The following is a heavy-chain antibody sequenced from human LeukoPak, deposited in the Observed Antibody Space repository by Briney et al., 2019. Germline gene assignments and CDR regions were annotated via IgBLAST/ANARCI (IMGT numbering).Heavy chain of an antibody. V-gene: IGHV1-69*05. J-gene: IGHJ5*02. CDR2: IMPLFGTA. Sequence: ASVKVSRKTSGGTFNNSAISWVRQPPGQGLAWLGGIMPLFGTAGYPQKFQGRVTITKDESTRTVYLELTSLTYDDTAVYYCARDVHGDYGSGWFDPWGQGTLVSVSS. CDR3: ARDVHGDYGSGWFDP. D-gene: IGHD4-17*01. CDR1: GGTFNNSA.